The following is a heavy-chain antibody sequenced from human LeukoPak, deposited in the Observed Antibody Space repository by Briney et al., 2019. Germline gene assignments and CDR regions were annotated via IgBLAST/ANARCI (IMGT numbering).Heavy chain of an antibody. CDR3: ARSEGVSYYYMDV. V-gene: IGHV4-59*01. D-gene: IGHD2-8*01. CDR2: IYYSGST. CDR1: GGSISSYY. J-gene: IGHJ6*03. Sequence: PSETLSLTCTVSGGSISSYYWSWIRQPPGKGLEWIGYIYYSGSTNHNPSLKSRVTISVDTSKNQFSLKLSSVTAADTAVYYCARSEGVSYYYMDVWGKGTTVTVSS.